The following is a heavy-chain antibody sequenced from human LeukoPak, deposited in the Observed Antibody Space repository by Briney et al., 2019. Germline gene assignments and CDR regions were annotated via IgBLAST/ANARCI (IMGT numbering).Heavy chain of an antibody. Sequence: ASVKVSCKASGYTFTSYGISWVRQAPGQGLEWMGWISAYNGNTNYAQKLQGRVTMTTDTSTSTAYMELSSLRSEDTAVYYCARTGSGPLPFDYWGQGTLVTVSS. CDR1: GYTFTSYG. J-gene: IGHJ4*02. D-gene: IGHD3-3*01. CDR2: ISAYNGNT. CDR3: ARTGSGPLPFDY. V-gene: IGHV1-18*01.